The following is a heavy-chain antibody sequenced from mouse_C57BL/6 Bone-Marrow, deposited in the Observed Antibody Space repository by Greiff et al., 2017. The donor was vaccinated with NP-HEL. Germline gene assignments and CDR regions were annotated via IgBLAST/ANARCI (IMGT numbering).Heavy chain of an antibody. D-gene: IGHD3-3*01. J-gene: IGHJ2*01. V-gene: IGHV5-12*01. Sequence: EVQGVESGGGLVQPGGSLKLSCAASGFTFSDYYMYWVRQTPEKRLEWVAYISNGGGSTYYPDTVKGRFTISRDNAKNTLYLQMSRLKSEDTAMYYCARHGGPGVYYFDYWGQGTTLTVSS. CDR1: GFTFSDYY. CDR2: ISNGGGST. CDR3: ARHGGPGVYYFDY.